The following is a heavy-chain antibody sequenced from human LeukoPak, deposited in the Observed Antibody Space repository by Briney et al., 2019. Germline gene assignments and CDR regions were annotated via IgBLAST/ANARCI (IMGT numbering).Heavy chain of an antibody. V-gene: IGHV3-23*01. CDR2: ISGSGGST. CDR1: GFTFSSYA. CDR3: AKTRGSNCPVQIDY. D-gene: IGHD1-26*01. Sequence: GGSLRLSCAASGFTFSSYAMSWVRQAPGKGLEWVSAISGSGGSTYYADSVKGRFTISRDNSKSTLYLQMNSLRAEDTAVYYCAKTRGSNCPVQIDYWGQGTLVTVSS. J-gene: IGHJ4*02.